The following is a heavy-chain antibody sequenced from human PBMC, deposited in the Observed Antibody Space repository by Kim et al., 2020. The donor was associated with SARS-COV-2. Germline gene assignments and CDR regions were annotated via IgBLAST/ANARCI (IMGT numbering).Heavy chain of an antibody. CDR3: ASTRLGYSSGWYNPLFD. J-gene: IGHJ4*01. Sequence: GGSLRLSCAASGFTFSSYAMHWVRQAPGKGLVWVAVISYDGSNKYYADSVKGRFTISRDNSKNTLYLQMNSLRAEDTAVYYCASTRLGYSSGWYNPLFD. V-gene: IGHV3-30*04. D-gene: IGHD6-19*01. CDR2: ISYDGSNK. CDR1: GFTFSSYA.